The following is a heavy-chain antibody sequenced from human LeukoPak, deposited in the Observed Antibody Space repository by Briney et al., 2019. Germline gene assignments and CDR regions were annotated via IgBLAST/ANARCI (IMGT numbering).Heavy chain of an antibody. Sequence: GGSLRLSCGASGFTFNNYGMLWVRQAPGKGLDWVAFIRYDGTSEYYADSVKGRFTISRDNSKNTPFLQMNSLRPEDTAVYYCVKDNPLDYWGQGTLVIVSS. CDR1: GFTFNNYG. J-gene: IGHJ4*02. D-gene: IGHD1-14*01. V-gene: IGHV3-30*02. CDR3: VKDNPLDY. CDR2: IRYDGTSE.